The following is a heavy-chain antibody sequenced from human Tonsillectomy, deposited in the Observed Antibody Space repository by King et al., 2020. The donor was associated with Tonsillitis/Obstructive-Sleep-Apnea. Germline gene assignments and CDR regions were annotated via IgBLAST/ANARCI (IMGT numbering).Heavy chain of an antibody. Sequence: TLKESGPVLVKPTENLTLTCTVSGFSLSNARMGVSWIRQPPGKALELLAHLFLNDEKSYSPSLKSQLTISQDTPKGQVVLTMTNIDPVDTATYYCARKNDFWSGSVTYFDSWGQGTLVTVSS. CDR1: GFSLSNARMG. V-gene: IGHV2-26*01. CDR3: ARKNDFWSGSVTYFDS. J-gene: IGHJ4*02. CDR2: LFLNDEK. D-gene: IGHD3-3*01.